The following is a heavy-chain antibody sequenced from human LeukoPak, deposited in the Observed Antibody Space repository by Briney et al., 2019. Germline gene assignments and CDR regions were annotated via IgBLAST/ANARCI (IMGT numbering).Heavy chain of an antibody. CDR2: IYYSGST. CDR1: GGSISPYY. Sequence: SETLSLSCTVSGGSISPYYWSWIRQPPGKGLEWIGYIYYSGSTNYNPSLKSRVTISLDTSKNQFTLKLSSVTAADTAVYYCARSTWLLDKWGQGTLVTVSS. V-gene: IGHV4-59*01. CDR3: ARSTWLLDK. D-gene: IGHD3-22*01. J-gene: IGHJ4*02.